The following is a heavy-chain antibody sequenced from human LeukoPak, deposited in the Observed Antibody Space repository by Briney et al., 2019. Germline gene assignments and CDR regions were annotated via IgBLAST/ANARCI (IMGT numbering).Heavy chain of an antibody. V-gene: IGHV4-4*02. D-gene: IGHD5-18*01. CDR2: IYYTGST. CDR1: GGSISSTNW. J-gene: IGHJ4*02. CDR3: ARAAGGYGYSYFDS. Sequence: PSETLSLTCGVSGGSISSTNWWSWVRQPPGKGLEWIGEIYYTGSTNYNPSLESRVTISVDKSKNQVSLKVNSVTAADMAVYYCARAAGGYGYSYFDSWGQGALVTVSS.